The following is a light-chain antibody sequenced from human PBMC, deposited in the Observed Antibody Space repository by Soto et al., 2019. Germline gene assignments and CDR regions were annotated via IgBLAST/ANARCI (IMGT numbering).Light chain of an antibody. CDR3: QQYNNWPRT. CDR1: QSVSNN. J-gene: IGKJ2*01. CDR2: GAS. V-gene: IGKV3-15*01. Sequence: EIVMTQSPATLSVSPGERVTLSCRASQSVSNNLGWYQQKPGQAPRLLIYGASTGATGIPARFNGSGSGTEFTLTISSLQSEDFAVYYCQQYNNWPRTFGQGTKLEIK.